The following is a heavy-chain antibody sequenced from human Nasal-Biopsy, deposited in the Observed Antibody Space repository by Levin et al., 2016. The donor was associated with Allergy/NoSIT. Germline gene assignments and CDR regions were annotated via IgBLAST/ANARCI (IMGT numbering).Heavy chain of an antibody. D-gene: IGHD7-27*01. J-gene: IGHJ4*02. V-gene: IGHV3-30*04. Sequence: GESLKISCAAFDFTFTSYALHWVRQAPGKGPEWVAAVSYGGGATSYSDSVKGRFTISKDDSKKMLYLQMSRLTPGDTALYYCARGVPKWGGRGFDYWGQGTLVTVSS. CDR1: DFTFTSYA. CDR2: VSYGGGAT. CDR3: ARGVPKWGGRGFDY.